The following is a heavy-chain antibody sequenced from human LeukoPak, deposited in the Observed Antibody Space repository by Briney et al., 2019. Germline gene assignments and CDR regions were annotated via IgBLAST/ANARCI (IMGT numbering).Heavy chain of an antibody. Sequence: SETLSLTCAVYGGSFSGYYWSWTRQPPGKGLEWIGETNDSGSTNYSPSLKSRVTISVDTSKNQFSLRLSSVTAADTAVYYCARGADCGGDCYWEGYYYYGMGVWGQGATVTVSS. D-gene: IGHD2-21*02. V-gene: IGHV4-34*01. CDR2: TNDSGST. J-gene: IGHJ6*02. CDR1: GGSFSGYY. CDR3: ARGADCGGDCYWEGYYYYGMGV.